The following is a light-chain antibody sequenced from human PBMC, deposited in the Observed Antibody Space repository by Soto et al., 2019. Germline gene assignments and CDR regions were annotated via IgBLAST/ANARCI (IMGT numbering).Light chain of an antibody. V-gene: IGKV1-5*03. CDR3: QHYNSYSKA. Sequence: DIQMTHSPSTLSGSVGDRVTITCRASQTIRSWLAWYQHKPGKAPKLLIYKASTLKSGVPSRFSGSGSGTEFTLTISSLQPDDFATDDCQHYNSYSKACGQETKVDIK. CDR2: KAS. J-gene: IGKJ1*01. CDR1: QTIRSW.